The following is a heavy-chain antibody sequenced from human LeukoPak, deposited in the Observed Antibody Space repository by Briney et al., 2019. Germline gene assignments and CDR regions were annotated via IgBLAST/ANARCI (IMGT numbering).Heavy chain of an antibody. V-gene: IGHV4-59*01. J-gene: IGHJ6*02. CDR3: ARSSNPFYYYNGLDV. CDR1: GGSISAYY. Sequence: SETLSLTCTVSGGSISAYYWTWIRQPPGKGLEWIEYIYSSGSTNYNSSLKSRVTISVDTSKNQFSLKLSSVTAADTAVYYCARSSNPFYYYNGLDVWGQGTTVTVSS. D-gene: IGHD1-14*01. CDR2: IYSSGST.